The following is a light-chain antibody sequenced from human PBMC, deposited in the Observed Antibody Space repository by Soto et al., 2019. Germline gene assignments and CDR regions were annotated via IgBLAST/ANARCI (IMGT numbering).Light chain of an antibody. CDR3: QQYKAHFPHT. V-gene: IGKV1-5*03. Sequence: DIQMTQSPSTLSASVGDRVTITGRASESITGWLAWYQQKPGKATKLLIYQASALYGGVPSRFSGSVSGTQFTLTISSLQPDDFATYYCQQYKAHFPHTFGQGTRLEIK. CDR2: QAS. J-gene: IGKJ5*01. CDR1: ESITGW.